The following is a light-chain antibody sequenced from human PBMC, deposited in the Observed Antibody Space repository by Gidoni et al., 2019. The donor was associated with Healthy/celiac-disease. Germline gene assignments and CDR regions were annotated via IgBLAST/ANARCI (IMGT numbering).Light chain of an antibody. CDR2: GAS. V-gene: IGKV3D-15*01. CDR1: QSVSSN. CDR3: QQYNNWPPEYT. J-gene: IGKJ2*01. Sequence: IVMTQSPPTLSVSPGERATLSCRASQSVSSNLAWYQQNPGQAPRLLIYGASTRATGIPARFSGSGSGTEFTLTISSLQSEAFAVYYCQQYNNWPPEYTFGQGTKLEIK.